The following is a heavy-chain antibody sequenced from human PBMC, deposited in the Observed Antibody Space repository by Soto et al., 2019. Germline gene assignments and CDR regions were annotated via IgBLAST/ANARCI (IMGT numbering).Heavy chain of an antibody. D-gene: IGHD6-13*01. CDR1: GFTFSSYG. V-gene: IGHV3-33*01. Sequence: GGSLRLSCAASGFTFSSYGMHWVRQAPGKGLEWVAVIWYDGSNKYYADSVKGRFTISRDNSKNTLYLQMNSLTPEDTAVYYCARVRYAAAGTTNYYGMDVWGQGTTVTVSS. CDR2: IWYDGSNK. CDR3: ARVRYAAAGTTNYYGMDV. J-gene: IGHJ6*02.